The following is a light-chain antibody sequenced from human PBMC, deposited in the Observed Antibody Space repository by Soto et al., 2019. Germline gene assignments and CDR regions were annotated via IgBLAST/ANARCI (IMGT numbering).Light chain of an antibody. J-gene: IGKJ5*01. V-gene: IGKV3-15*01. CDR2: SAS. CDR1: QSVSSN. Sequence: EIVMTQSPATLSVSPGESATLSCRASQSVSSNLAWYQQKPGQAPRLLIYSASTRATGIPAKFSGSGSGTEFTLTISRLEPEDFAVYYCQQYGSSVTFGQGTRLEIK. CDR3: QQYGSSVT.